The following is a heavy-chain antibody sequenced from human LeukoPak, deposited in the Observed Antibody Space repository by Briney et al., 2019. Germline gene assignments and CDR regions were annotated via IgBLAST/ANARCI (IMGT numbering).Heavy chain of an antibody. V-gene: IGHV1-8*01. CDR2: MNPNSGNT. J-gene: IGHJ4*02. Sequence: ASVKVSCKASGYTFTSYDINWVRQATGQGLEWMGWMNPNSGNTGYAQKFQGRVTMTRNTSISTAYMELSRLRSDDTAVYYCARAGSGWYLREFDYWGQGTLVTVSS. CDR3: ARAGSGWYLREFDY. CDR1: GYTFTSYD. D-gene: IGHD6-19*01.